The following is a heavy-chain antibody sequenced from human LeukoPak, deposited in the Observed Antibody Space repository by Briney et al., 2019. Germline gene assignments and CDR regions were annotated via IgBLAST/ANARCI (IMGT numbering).Heavy chain of an antibody. Sequence: GGSLRLSCAASGFTFSNAWMSWVRQAPGKGLEWVGSIKSKTDGGTTDYAAPVKGRFTISRDDSKNTLYLNMNSVNTEDTAVYYCTTEGLQLELGYWGQGTLVTVSS. CDR1: GFTFSNAW. D-gene: IGHD1-1*01. CDR3: TTEGLQLELGY. J-gene: IGHJ4*02. CDR2: IKSKTDGGTT. V-gene: IGHV3-15*01.